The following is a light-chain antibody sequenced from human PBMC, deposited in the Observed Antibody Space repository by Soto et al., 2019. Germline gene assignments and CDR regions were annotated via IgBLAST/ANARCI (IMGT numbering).Light chain of an antibody. Sequence: QPVLTQAPSASGTPGQRVTISCSGSSSNIGSNTVSWYQQVPGTAPKLHIYSNDQRPSGVPDRFSGSKSGTSASLAIGGLQSEDEADYYCAAWDGSLNGWVFGGGTKLTVL. CDR1: SSNIGSNT. J-gene: IGLJ2*01. CDR3: AAWDGSLNGWV. V-gene: IGLV1-44*01. CDR2: SND.